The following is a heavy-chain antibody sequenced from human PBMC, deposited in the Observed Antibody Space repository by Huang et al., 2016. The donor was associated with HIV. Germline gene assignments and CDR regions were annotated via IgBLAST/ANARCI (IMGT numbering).Heavy chain of an antibody. J-gene: IGHJ4*02. Sequence: QIQLVQSGPEVKKPGASVKVACKAFGYTFTSDGISWVRQAPGQGLEWLESISAYMGHATLAQKVQGRVTMTRDTSTNTAYMELKSLRSDDTSVYYCARITLTGYFDYWGQGTLVTVSS. CDR2: ISAYMGHA. CDR1: GYTFTSDG. V-gene: IGHV1-18*01. CDR3: ARITLTGYFDY. D-gene: IGHD3-9*01.